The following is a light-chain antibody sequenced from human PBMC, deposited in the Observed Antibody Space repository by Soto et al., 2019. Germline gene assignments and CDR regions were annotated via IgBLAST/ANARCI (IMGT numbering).Light chain of an antibody. J-gene: IGLJ1*01. CDR1: TSNIGAPYD. V-gene: IGLV1-40*01. Sequence: QSVLTQQPSVSGAPGQRVYISCTGSTSNIGAPYDVHWYQHLPGTAPKLLIYGDNNRPSGVPDRFSGSKSGASASLAITRLQAEDEADYYCQSYDISLHNYVFGTGTKVTVL. CDR2: GDN. CDR3: QSYDISLHNYV.